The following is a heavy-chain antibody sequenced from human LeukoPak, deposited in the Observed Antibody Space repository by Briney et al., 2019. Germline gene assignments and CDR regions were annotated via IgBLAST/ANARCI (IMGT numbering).Heavy chain of an antibody. D-gene: IGHD3-10*01. J-gene: IGHJ4*02. Sequence: GGSLRLSCAASGFTFSSYAMSWVRQAPGKGLEWVSAISGSDGSTYYADSVKGRFTISRDNSKNTLYLQMNSLRAEDTAVYYCAKDSATMVRGGYYFDYWGQGTLVTVSS. CDR2: ISGSDGST. CDR1: GFTFSSYA. V-gene: IGHV3-23*01. CDR3: AKDSATMVRGGYYFDY.